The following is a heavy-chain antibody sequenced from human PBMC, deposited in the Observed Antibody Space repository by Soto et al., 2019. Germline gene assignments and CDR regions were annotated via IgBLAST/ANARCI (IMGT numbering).Heavy chain of an antibody. V-gene: IGHV4-39*01. Sequence: PSETLSLTCSVSGASISGSIYYWGWLRQPPGKGLEWIGIIYYSGSTYYNPSLKSRVTISADTSKNQFSLNLNSVAAADTAVYYCARHTSYTSGWCDYWGRGQLVT. CDR3: ARHTSYTSGWCDY. CDR2: IYYSGST. CDR1: GASISGSIYY. D-gene: IGHD6-25*01. J-gene: IGHJ4*02.